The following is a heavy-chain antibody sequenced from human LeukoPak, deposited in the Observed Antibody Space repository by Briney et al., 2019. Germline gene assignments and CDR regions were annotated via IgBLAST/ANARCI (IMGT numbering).Heavy chain of an antibody. CDR3: ARHEYYFDY. Sequence: PSETLSLTCTVSGGSMNTSIYYWGWIRQPPGKGLEWIGSIYYRGSTYYNPSPKSRVTISVDTSKKQFSLKLSSVTAADTAVYYCARHEYYFDYWGQGTLVTVSS. CDR1: GGSMNTSIYY. V-gene: IGHV4-39*01. J-gene: IGHJ4*02. CDR2: IYYRGST.